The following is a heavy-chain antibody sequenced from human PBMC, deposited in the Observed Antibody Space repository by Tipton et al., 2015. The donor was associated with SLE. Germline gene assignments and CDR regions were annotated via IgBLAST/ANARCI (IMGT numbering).Heavy chain of an antibody. CDR2: ISYDGSNK. D-gene: IGHD1-26*01. CDR3: AKDNQGWDAADY. CDR1: GFTFSSYA. J-gene: IGHJ4*02. Sequence: RSLRLSCAASGFTFSSYAMHWVRQAPGKGLEWVAVISYDGSNKYYADSVKGRFTISRDNSKNTLYLQMNSLRAEDTAVYYCAKDNQGWDAADYWGQGTLVTVSS. V-gene: IGHV3-30*18.